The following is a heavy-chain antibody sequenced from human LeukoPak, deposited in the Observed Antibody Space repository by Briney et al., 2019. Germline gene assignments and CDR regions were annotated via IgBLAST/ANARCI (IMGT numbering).Heavy chain of an antibody. CDR1: GGSMSSFY. V-gene: IGHV4-4*07. CDR3: ARGGYNDLDY. J-gene: IGHJ4*02. D-gene: IGHD5-24*01. CDR2: ISTSGST. Sequence: SETLSLTCTVSGGSMSSFYWSWIRQPAGKGLEWIGRISTSGSTRYNPSLTSRVTMSVDMSKSQFSLNLSFVTAADTAVYYCARGGYNDLDYWGQGTLVTVSS.